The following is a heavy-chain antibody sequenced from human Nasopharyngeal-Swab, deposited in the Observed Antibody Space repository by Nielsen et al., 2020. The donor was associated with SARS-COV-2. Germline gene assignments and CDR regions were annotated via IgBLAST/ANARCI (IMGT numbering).Heavy chain of an antibody. Sequence: RQAPGKGLEWIGEINHSGGTNYNPSLKSRVTISVDTSKNQFSLKLSSVTAADTAVYYCARGRARITMVRGVKQQHFDYWGQGTLVTVSS. D-gene: IGHD3-10*01. CDR2: INHSGGT. V-gene: IGHV4-34*01. J-gene: IGHJ4*02. CDR3: ARGRARITMVRGVKQQHFDY.